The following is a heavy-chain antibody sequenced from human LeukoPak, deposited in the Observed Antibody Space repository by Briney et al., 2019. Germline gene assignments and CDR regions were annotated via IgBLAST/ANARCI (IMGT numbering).Heavy chain of an antibody. V-gene: IGHV1-2*04. D-gene: IGHD4-17*01. CDR1: GYTFTGYY. CDR3: ARVTVTTSNHFDY. CDR2: INPNSGGT. Sequence: ASVKVSCKASGYTFTGYYMHWVRQAPGQGLEWMGWINPNSGGTNYAQKFQGWVTMTRDTSISTAYMELSRLRSDDTAVYYCARVTVTTSNHFDYWGQGTLVTVSS. J-gene: IGHJ4*02.